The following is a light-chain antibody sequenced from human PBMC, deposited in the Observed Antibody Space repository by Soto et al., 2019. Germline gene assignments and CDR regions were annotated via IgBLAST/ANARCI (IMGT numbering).Light chain of an antibody. CDR1: QSVNYF. CDR2: DAS. V-gene: IGKV3-11*01. CDR3: QQRSNWPVT. Sequence: EIVLTQSPATLSLSPGERATLSCRASQSVNYFLAWYQQRPGQAPRLLIYDASNRATGIPGRFSGGGSGTDFTLTISSLEPEDFAVYYCQQRSNWPVTFGQGTKLEIK. J-gene: IGKJ2*01.